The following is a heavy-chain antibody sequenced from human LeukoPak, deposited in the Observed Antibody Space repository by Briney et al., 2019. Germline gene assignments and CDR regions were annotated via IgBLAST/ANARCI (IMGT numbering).Heavy chain of an antibody. V-gene: IGHV1-18*01. D-gene: IGHD5-18*01. CDR3: ARAAMVRPFDY. Sequence: ASVKVSCKASGYTFTSYGISWVRQAPGQGLEWMGWISAYNGNTNYAQKLQGRVTMTTDTSTSTAYMELSSLRSEDTAVYYCARAAMVRPFDYWGQGTLVTVSS. CDR1: GYTFTSYG. J-gene: IGHJ4*02. CDR2: ISAYNGNT.